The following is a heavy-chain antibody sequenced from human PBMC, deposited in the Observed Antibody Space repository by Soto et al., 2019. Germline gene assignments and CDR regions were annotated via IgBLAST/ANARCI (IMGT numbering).Heavy chain of an antibody. CDR2: IYYSGST. J-gene: IGHJ4*02. CDR1: GGSISSGDYY. Sequence: PSETLSLTCTVSGGSISSGDYYWSWIRQPPGKGLEWIGYIYYSGSTYYNPSLESRVTISVDTSNNQFSLKLTSVTAADTAVYYCARYYYGSGSYQDYWGQGTLVTVSS. D-gene: IGHD3-10*01. V-gene: IGHV4-30-4*01. CDR3: ARYYYGSGSYQDY.